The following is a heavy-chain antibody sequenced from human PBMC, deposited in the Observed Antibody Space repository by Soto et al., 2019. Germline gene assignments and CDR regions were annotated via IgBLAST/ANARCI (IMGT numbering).Heavy chain of an antibody. CDR1: GGSISSSNL. CDR3: ARSPDSSGYYPRWYYYGMDV. J-gene: IGHJ6*02. Sequence: TSETLSLTCAVSGGSISSSNLWSWVRQPPGKGLEWIGEIYHSGSTNYNPSLKSRVTISVGKSKNQFSLKLSSVTAADTAVYYCARSPDSSGYYPRWYYYGMDVWGQGTTVTVSS. CDR2: IYHSGST. D-gene: IGHD3-22*01. V-gene: IGHV4-4*02.